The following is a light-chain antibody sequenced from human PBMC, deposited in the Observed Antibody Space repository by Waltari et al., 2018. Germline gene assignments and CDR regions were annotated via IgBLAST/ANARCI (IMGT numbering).Light chain of an antibody. V-gene: IGKV3-20*01. Sequence: EIVLTQSPGTLSLSPGERATLSCRASQPVTSSSLGWYQQRPGQAPRLLIYGIFNRATGIPDRFSGSGSGTDFTLTIGRLEPEDFAVYYCQQYGSSPHTFGQGTRVEIK. CDR3: QQYGSSPHT. CDR2: GIF. J-gene: IGKJ1*01. CDR1: QPVTSSS.